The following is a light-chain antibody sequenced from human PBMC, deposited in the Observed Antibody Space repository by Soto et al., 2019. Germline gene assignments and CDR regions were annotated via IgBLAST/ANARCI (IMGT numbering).Light chain of an antibody. J-gene: IGKJ1*01. Sequence: DIVLTQSPATLSLSPGERATLYCGASQRVSGGFLAWYQQKPGQAPRLLIYDASTRATGTPDRFSGSGSGTDFTLTISRLEPEDFAVYYCQQYGSSGTFGQGTKVDIK. V-gene: IGKV3D-20*01. CDR2: DAS. CDR1: QRVSGGF. CDR3: QQYGSSGT.